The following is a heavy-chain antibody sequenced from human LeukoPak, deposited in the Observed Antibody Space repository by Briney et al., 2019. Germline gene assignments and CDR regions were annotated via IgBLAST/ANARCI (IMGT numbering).Heavy chain of an antibody. Sequence: GGSLRLSCAASGFTFSSYAMSWVRQAPGKGLEWVSAISGSGGSTYYADSVKGRFTISRDNSKNRLYLQMNSLRAEDTAVYYCAKEMIGYDSSGYYPRHLDYWGQGTLVTVSS. V-gene: IGHV3-23*01. CDR2: ISGSGGST. CDR1: GFTFSSYA. J-gene: IGHJ4*02. D-gene: IGHD3-22*01. CDR3: AKEMIGYDSSGYYPRHLDY.